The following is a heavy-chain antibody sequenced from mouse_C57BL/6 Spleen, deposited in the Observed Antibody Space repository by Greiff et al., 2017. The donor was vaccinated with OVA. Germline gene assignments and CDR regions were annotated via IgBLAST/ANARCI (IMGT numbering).Heavy chain of an antibody. J-gene: IGHJ2*01. CDR3: ARGGYDYDKGYYFDY. Sequence: QVQLKESGAELARPGASVKLSCKASGYTFTSYGISWVKQRTGQGLEWIGEIYPRSGNTYYNEKFKGKATLTADKSSSTAYMELRSLTSEDSAVYFCARGGYDYDKGYYFDYWGQGTTLTVSS. CDR2: IYPRSGNT. CDR1: GYTFTSYG. D-gene: IGHD2-4*01. V-gene: IGHV1-81*01.